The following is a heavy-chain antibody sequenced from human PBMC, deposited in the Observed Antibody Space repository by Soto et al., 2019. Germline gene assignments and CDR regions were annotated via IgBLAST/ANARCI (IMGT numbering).Heavy chain of an antibody. V-gene: IGHV3-72*01. CDR2: IRNKPNSYTT. Sequence: EVQLVESGGGLVQPGGSLRLSCAASGFTFSDHYMDWVRQAPGKGLEWVARIRNKPNSYTTEYAASVKSRFTISRDDSKISLYLQLNSLNTEDTAMYYCTRGGGRPPYYYGLDVWGQGTTVTVSS. CDR3: TRGGGRPPYYYGLDV. J-gene: IGHJ6*02. D-gene: IGHD2-15*01. CDR1: GFTFSDHY.